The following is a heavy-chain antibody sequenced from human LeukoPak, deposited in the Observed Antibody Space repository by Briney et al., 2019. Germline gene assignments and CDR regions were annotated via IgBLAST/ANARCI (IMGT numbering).Heavy chain of an antibody. J-gene: IGHJ6*03. CDR2: ISTSGSII. Sequence: GGSLRLSCAVSGFTFSSDWMIWVRQAPGKGLEWLLHISTSGSIIHYGDSVKGRFTISRDNAKNSLYLQMNSLRAEDTALYFCARDATTDVGTVYMDVWGKGTTVTISS. V-gene: IGHV3-48*04. D-gene: IGHD4-17*01. CDR1: GFTFSSDW. CDR3: ARDATTDVGTVYMDV.